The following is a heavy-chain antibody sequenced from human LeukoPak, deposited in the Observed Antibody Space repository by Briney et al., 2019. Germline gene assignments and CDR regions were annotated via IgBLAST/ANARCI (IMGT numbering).Heavy chain of an antibody. CDR3: ARRGQTGYSSSWYKDYYYMDV. V-gene: IGHV1-2*04. J-gene: IGHJ6*03. CDR2: INPNSGGT. D-gene: IGHD6-13*01. CDR1: GYTFTGYY. Sequence: ASVKVSCKASGYTFTGYYMHWVRQAPGQGLEWMGWINPNSGGTNYAQKFQGWVTMTRDTSISTAYMELSSLRSEDTAVYYCARRGQTGYSSSWYKDYYYMDVWGKGTTVTVSS.